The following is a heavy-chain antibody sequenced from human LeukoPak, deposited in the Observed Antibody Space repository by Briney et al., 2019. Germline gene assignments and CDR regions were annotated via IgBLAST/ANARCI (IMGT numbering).Heavy chain of an antibody. CDR1: GGSISSYY. D-gene: IGHD5-24*01. CDR3: ARGPNYPSPSPFDY. V-gene: IGHV4-59*08. CDR2: IYYSGST. J-gene: IGHJ4*02. Sequence: SETMSLTCTVSGGSISSYYWSWIRQPPGKGLEWIGCIYYSGSTDYNPSLKSRVTISVDTSKNQFSLKLSSVTAADTAVYYCARGPNYPSPSPFDYWGQGTLVTVSS.